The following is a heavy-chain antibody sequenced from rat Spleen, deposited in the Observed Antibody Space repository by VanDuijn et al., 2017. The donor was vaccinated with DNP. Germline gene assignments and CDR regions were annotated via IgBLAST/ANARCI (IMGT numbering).Heavy chain of an antibody. D-gene: IGHD1-4*01. CDR1: GFSFSDYY. Sequence: EVRLVESGGGLVQPGGSLKLSCTASGFSFSDYYMAWVRQAPTKGLEGVTYITYDGGGTYYRDSVKGRFTISRDNAKSTLYLQMNSLRSEDMATYYCARPHGYNNGGFAYWGQGTLVTVSS. J-gene: IGHJ3*01. CDR2: ITYDGGGT. CDR3: ARPHGYNNGGFAY. V-gene: IGHV5-22*01.